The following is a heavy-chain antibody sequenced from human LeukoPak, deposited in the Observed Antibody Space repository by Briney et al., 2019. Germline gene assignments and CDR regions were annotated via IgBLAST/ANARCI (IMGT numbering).Heavy chain of an antibody. J-gene: IGHJ4*02. CDR2: IYYSGST. CDR3: ARAAGINSSSPDY. D-gene: IGHD6-6*01. Sequence: SETLSLTCTVSGGSISSYYWSWIRQPPGKGLEWIGYIYYSGSTNYNPSLKSRVTISVDTSKNQFSLKLSSVTAADTAVYYCARAAGINSSSPDYWGQGTLVTVSS. CDR1: GGSISSYY. V-gene: IGHV4-59*01.